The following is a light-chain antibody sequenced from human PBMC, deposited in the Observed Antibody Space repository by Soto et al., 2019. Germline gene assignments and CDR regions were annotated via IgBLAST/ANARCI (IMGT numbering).Light chain of an antibody. CDR3: QQLNSYPLT. Sequence: IQLTQSPSSLSASLGNRVTITCRASQGISSYLAWYQQKPWKAPKLLIYAASTLQSGVPSRFSGSRSGTDFPLPISSLQPEDFATYYCQQLNSYPLTFGGGTKVEIK. CDR2: AAS. V-gene: IGKV1-9*01. CDR1: QGISSY. J-gene: IGKJ4*01.